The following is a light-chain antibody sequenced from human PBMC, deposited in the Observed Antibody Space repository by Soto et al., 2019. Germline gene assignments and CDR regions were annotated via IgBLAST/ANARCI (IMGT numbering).Light chain of an antibody. J-gene: IGKJ4*01. CDR3: QQRSNWPT. CDR1: QSVSSY. CDR2: DAS. V-gene: IGKV3-11*01. Sequence: EIVLTQSPATLSLSPGERATLSFRASQSVSSYLAGYQQKPGQAPRLLIYDASNRATGIPARFSGSGSGTDFPLTISRLEPEDFAVYYCQQRSNWPTFGGGTKVEI.